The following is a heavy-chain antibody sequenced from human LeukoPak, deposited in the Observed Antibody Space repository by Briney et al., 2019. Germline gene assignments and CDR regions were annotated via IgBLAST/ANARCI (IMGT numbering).Heavy chain of an antibody. V-gene: IGHV3-48*04. Sequence: GGSLRLSCAASGFMFSSYHMNWVRQAPGKGLEWVSFISTSSDTIYYGDSVKGRFTISRDNAKSSLYLQMNSLRAEDTAVYYCASSKRTSTPRQADYWGQGTLVTVSS. CDR3: ASSKRTSTPRQADY. CDR1: GFMFSSYH. D-gene: IGHD2-2*01. J-gene: IGHJ4*02. CDR2: ISTSSDTI.